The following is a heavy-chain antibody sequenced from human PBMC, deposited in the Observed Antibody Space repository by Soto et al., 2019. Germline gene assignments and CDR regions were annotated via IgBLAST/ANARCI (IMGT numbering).Heavy chain of an antibody. D-gene: IGHD4-4*01. CDR1: GFTFSSYA. V-gene: IGHV3-30-3*01. CDR2: ISYDGSNK. CDR3: ARDTTDYTSGYGAFAI. J-gene: IGHJ3*02. Sequence: PGGSLRLSCAASGFTFSSYAMHWVHQAPGKGLEWVAVISYDGSNKYYADSVKGRFTISRDNSKNTLYLQMNSLRAEDTAVYYCARDTTDYTSGYGAFAIWGQGTMVTVSS.